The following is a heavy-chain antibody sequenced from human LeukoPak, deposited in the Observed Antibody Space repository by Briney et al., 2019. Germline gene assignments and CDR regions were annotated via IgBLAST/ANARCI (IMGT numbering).Heavy chain of an antibody. Sequence: ASVKVSCKASGYTFTSYYMHWVRQAPGQGHEWKRIINPSGGSTSYAQQFQGRVTMTRDTSTSTVYMELSSLRSEDTAVYYCARETPDSSGYYYVEGSWFDPWGQGPVVTVSS. CDR2: INPSGGST. J-gene: IGHJ5*02. CDR3: ARETPDSSGYYYVEGSWFDP. CDR1: GYTFTSYY. D-gene: IGHD3-22*01. V-gene: IGHV1-46*01.